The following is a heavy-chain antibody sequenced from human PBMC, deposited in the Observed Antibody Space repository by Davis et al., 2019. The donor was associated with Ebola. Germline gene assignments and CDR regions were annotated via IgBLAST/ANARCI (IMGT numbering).Heavy chain of an antibody. J-gene: IGHJ4*02. D-gene: IGHD6-19*01. Sequence: MPSETLSLTCAVSGGSFSGYYWSWIRLPPGKGLEWIGEINHSGSTNYNPSLKSRVTISVDTSKNQFSLNLSSVTAADTAVYYCARDSGWYSYYFDYWGQGTLVTVSS. CDR3: ARDSGWYSYYFDY. CDR2: INHSGST. CDR1: GGSFSGYY. V-gene: IGHV4-34*01.